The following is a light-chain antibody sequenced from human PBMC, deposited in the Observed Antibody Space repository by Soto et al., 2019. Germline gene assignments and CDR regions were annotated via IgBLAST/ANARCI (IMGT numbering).Light chain of an antibody. Sequence: QSVLTQPPSVSGSPGQSVTISCTGTSSYVGSYNRVSWYQQPPGTAPKLMIYEVRNRPSGVPDRFSGSKSGNTASLTISGLQAEDEADYYCSSFTSSSTYVFGTGTKLTVL. CDR3: SSFTSSSTYV. J-gene: IGLJ1*01. CDR1: SSYVGSYNR. V-gene: IGLV2-18*02. CDR2: EVR.